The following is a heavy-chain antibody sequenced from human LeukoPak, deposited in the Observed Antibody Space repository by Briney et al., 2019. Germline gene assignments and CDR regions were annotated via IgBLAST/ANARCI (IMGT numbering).Heavy chain of an antibody. CDR1: GLTFSDYY. V-gene: IGHV3-11*03. CDR3: ARCGTPNNYYYDGMDV. Sequence: GGSLRLSCAASGLTFSDYYMSWIRQAPGKGLEWLAYISISSNYTNYADSVKGRFTIPRDNAKNSLYLQMNGLSAEDTAVYYCARCGTPNNYYYDGMDVWGQGTTVTVSS. CDR2: ISISSNYT. J-gene: IGHJ6*02. D-gene: IGHD1-26*01.